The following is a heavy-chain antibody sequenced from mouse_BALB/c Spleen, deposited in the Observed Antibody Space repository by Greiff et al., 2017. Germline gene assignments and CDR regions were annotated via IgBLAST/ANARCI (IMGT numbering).Heavy chain of an antibody. CDR1: GYTFTSYW. J-gene: IGHJ4*01. Sequence: QVQLQQPGAELVKPGASVKLSCKASGYTFTSYWMHWVKQRPGQGLEWIGEIDPSDSYTNYNQKFKGKATLTVDESSSTAYMQLSSLTSEDSAVYYCARWGDGYLYYYAMDYWGQGTSVTVSS. CDR3: ARWGDGYLYYYAMDY. D-gene: IGHD2-3*01. CDR2: IDPSDSYT. V-gene: IGHV1-69*02.